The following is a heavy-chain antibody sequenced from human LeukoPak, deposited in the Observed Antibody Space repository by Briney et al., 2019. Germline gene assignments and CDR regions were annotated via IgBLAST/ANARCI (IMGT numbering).Heavy chain of an antibody. V-gene: IGHV4-59*08. Sequence: SETLSLTCTVSGGSISSYYWNWVRQPPGKGLEWIGYIYYSGSTNYNPSLKSRVTISVDTSKNQFSLKLSSVTAADTAVYNCARLSFRTPAYTFDIWGQGTMVTVSS. J-gene: IGHJ3*02. CDR1: GGSISSYY. CDR3: ARLSFRTPAYTFDI. D-gene: IGHD3-16*01. CDR2: IYYSGST.